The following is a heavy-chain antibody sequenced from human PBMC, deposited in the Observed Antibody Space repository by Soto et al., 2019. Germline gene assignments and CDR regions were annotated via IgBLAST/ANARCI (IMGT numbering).Heavy chain of an antibody. V-gene: IGHV3-73*01. J-gene: IGHJ6*03. CDR2: IRSKANSYAT. CDR1: GFTFSGSA. Sequence: GGSLRLSCAASGFTFSGSAMHWVRQASGKGLEWVGRIRSKANSYATAYAASVKGRFTISRDDSKNTAYLQMNSLKTEDTAVYYCTRENYDFWSGDTSQYMDVWGKGTTVTVSS. CDR3: TRENYDFWSGDTSQYMDV. D-gene: IGHD3-3*01.